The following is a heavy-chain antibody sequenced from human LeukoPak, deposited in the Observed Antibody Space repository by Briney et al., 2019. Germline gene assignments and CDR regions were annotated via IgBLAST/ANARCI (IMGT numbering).Heavy chain of an antibody. CDR2: IYSGGST. J-gene: IGHJ4*02. CDR1: GFTVSSDY. D-gene: IGHD3-22*01. V-gene: IGHV3-66*01. CDR3: ARDPYDSSGFALDY. Sequence: GGSLILSCAASGFTVSSDYMSWVRQAPGKGLEWVSVIYSGGSTYYADSVKGRFTISRDNSKNTLYLQMNSLRAEDTAVYYCARDPYDSSGFALDYWGQETLVTVSS.